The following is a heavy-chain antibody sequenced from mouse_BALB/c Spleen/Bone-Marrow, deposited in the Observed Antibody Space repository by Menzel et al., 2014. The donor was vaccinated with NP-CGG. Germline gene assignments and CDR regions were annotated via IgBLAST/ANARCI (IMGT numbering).Heavy chain of an antibody. CDR1: GFTFSHSY. CDR2: ISDGGSYT. J-gene: IGHJ2*01. D-gene: IGHD1-1*01. CDR3: ARGSSYFDC. V-gene: IGHV5-4*02. Sequence: EVQLVESGGSLVKPGGSLKLSCSASGFTFSHSYMYWVRQTPEKRLEWVATISDGGSYTYYPDSVKGRFTISRVNAKNNLYLQMSILKSESTAMYYCARGSSYFDCWLQGTTLTVSS.